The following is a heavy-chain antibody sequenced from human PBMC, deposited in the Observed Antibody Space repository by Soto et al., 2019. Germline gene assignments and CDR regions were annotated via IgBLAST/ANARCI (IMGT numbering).Heavy chain of an antibody. CDR1: VDSISGGASF. J-gene: IGHJ5*02. V-gene: IGHV4-31*02. CDR2: DYYSGSS. Sequence: PSQTLSLTWTVSVDSISGGASFWSCIRQPPGKGLEWIANDYYSGSSYYNPSLKSRLTISLDTTKNRFSPQLKSMTAADTAVYYCAKLTCTTSTCYSPRWFDPWGQGSPVTVSS. D-gene: IGHD2-21*02. CDR3: AKLTCTTSTCYSPRWFDP.